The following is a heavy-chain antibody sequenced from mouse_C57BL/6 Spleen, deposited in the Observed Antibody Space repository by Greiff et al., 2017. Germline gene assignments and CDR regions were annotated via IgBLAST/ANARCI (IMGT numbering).Heavy chain of an antibody. J-gene: IGHJ1*03. CDR2: IYPSDSET. CDR1: GYTFTSYW. Sequence: QVQLQHPGAELVRPGSSVKLSCEASGYTFTSYWMDWVQQRPGQGLEWIGNIYPSDSETPYNQKFKDKATLTVDKSSSTAYMQLSSLTSEDSAVYYCARRQPYYYGSSVHWYFDVWGTGTTVTVSS. D-gene: IGHD1-1*01. V-gene: IGHV1-61*01. CDR3: ARRQPYYYGSSVHWYFDV.